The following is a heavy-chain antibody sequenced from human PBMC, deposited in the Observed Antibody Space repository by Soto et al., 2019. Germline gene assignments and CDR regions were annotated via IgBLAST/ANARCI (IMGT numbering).Heavy chain of an antibody. J-gene: IGHJ6*02. D-gene: IGHD3-3*02. CDR1: GGTFRTSA. CDR2: IMPVFSTP. CDR3: ARDKDRQQLGGNYYYIMDV. V-gene: IGHV1-69*12. Sequence: QVQLVQSGPEVKKPGSSVRVSCKTSGGTFRTSAISWVRQAPGQGLEWMGGIMPVFSTPDYAQKFQGRVTITADESTITAYMELSSLRSEDTAVYYCARDKDRQQLGGNYYYIMDVWGQGTTVTVSS.